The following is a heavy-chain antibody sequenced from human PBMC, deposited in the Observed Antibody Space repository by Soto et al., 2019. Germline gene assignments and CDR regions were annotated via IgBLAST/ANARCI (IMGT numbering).Heavy chain of an antibody. CDR2: IWYDGSNK. V-gene: IGHV3-33*01. J-gene: IGHJ1*01. Sequence: QVQLVESGGGVVQPGRSLRLSCAASGFTFSSYGMHWVRQAPGKGLEWVAIIWYDGSNKYYADSMKGRFTISRDNSKNTLYLQMISLRVEDTAVYYCARDAGYSSGLFLQHWGEGTLVTVSS. D-gene: IGHD6-19*01. CDR3: ARDAGYSSGLFLQH. CDR1: GFTFSSYG.